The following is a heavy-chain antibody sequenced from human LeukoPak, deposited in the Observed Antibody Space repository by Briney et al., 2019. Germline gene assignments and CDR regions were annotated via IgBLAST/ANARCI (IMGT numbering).Heavy chain of an antibody. V-gene: IGHV3-15*07. Sequence: GGSLRLSCAASGFTFSNAWMNWVRQAPGKGLEWVGRIKSKTDGGTTDYAAPVKGRFTISRDDSKNTLYLQMNSLKTEDTAVYYCAREGGYCSGGSCYPDDDAFDIWGQGTMVTVSS. CDR3: AREGGYCSGGSCYPDDDAFDI. CDR1: GFTFSNAW. CDR2: IKSKTDGGTT. D-gene: IGHD2-15*01. J-gene: IGHJ3*02.